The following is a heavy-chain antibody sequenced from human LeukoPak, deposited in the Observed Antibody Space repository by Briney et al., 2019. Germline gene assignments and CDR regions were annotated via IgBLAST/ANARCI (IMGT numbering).Heavy chain of an antibody. J-gene: IGHJ6*03. CDR3: ASVRRGFGESSKYYSYYYMDV. CDR1: GDSVSSNSAA. V-gene: IGHV6-1*01. D-gene: IGHD3-10*01. CDR2: TYYRSKWYN. Sequence: ASQTLSLTCAISGDSVSSNSAAWNWIRQSPSRGLEWLGRTYYRSKWYNDYAVSVKSRITINPDTSKNQFSLRLSAVTAADTAVYYCASVRRGFGESSKYYSYYYMDVWGNGTTVTISS.